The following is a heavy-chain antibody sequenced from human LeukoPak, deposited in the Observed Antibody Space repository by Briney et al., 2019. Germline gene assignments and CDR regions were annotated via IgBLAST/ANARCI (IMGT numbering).Heavy chain of an antibody. D-gene: IGHD3-3*01. CDR1: GFTFSDYY. J-gene: IGHJ6*03. Sequence: PGGSLRLFCAASGFTFSDYYMSWIRQAPGKGLEWISYISGGGSAIYYADSVKGRFTISRDNAKNSLYLQMNSLRAEDTAVYYCARRAWSGYYTGGYYYYYYMDVWGKGTTVTVSS. V-gene: IGHV3-11*01. CDR2: ISGGGSAI. CDR3: ARRAWSGYYTGGYYYYYYMDV.